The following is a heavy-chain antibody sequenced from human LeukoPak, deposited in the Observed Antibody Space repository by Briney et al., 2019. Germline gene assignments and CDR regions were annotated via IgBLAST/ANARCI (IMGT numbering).Heavy chain of an antibody. Sequence: SAKVSCKASGGTFSSYAISWVRQAPGQGLEWMGGIIPIFGTANYAQKFQGRVTITADESTSTAYMELSSLRSEDTAVYYCARSSIIAAAGPYYFDYWGQGTLVTVSS. CDR1: GGTFSSYA. V-gene: IGHV1-69*01. CDR3: ARSSIIAAAGPYYFDY. J-gene: IGHJ4*02. D-gene: IGHD6-13*01. CDR2: IIPIFGTA.